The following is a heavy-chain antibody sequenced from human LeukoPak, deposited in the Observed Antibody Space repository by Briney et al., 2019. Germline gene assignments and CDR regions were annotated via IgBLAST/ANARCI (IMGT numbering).Heavy chain of an antibody. J-gene: IGHJ4*02. D-gene: IGHD2-15*01. Sequence: PGGSLRLSCAASGFTFSSYAMNWVRQGPGKGLEWVSAISASGGNTYYADSVKGRFTISRDNAKNTLYLQINSLRAEDTAVYYCARDRYSHFDYWGQGTLVTVSS. CDR1: GFTFSSYA. CDR2: ISASGGNT. V-gene: IGHV3-23*01. CDR3: ARDRYSHFDY.